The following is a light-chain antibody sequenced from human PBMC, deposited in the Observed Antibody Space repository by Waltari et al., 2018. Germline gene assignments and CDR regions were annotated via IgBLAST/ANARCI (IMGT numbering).Light chain of an antibody. CDR3: MQGSRPFS. Sequence: DVLMTQSPLSLPVTLGQPASFSCRSNESLAYLTWFYQRPGQAPRRLIHLASRRDSGVPDRFIGSGSGTAFTLQITRVEPEDLGVYYCMQGSRPFSFGQGTKLEIK. J-gene: IGKJ2*03. CDR2: LAS. CDR1: ESLAY. V-gene: IGKV2-30*01.